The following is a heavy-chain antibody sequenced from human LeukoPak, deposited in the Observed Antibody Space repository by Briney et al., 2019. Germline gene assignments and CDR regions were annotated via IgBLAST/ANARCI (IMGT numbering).Heavy chain of an antibody. Sequence: ASVKVSCKASGGTFSSYAISWVRQAPGQGLEWMGGIIPIVGTANYAQKFQGRVTITADESTSTAYMELSSLRSEDTAVYYCARGVYSSGWYHFDYWGQGTLVTVSS. CDR3: ARGVYSSGWYHFDY. D-gene: IGHD6-19*01. CDR1: GGTFSSYA. J-gene: IGHJ4*02. V-gene: IGHV1-69*13. CDR2: IIPIVGTA.